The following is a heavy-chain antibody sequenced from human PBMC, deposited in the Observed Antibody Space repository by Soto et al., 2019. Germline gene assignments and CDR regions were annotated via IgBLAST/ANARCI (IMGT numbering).Heavy chain of an antibody. Sequence: QVQLQESGPGLVKPSGTLSLTCAVSGGSISSNNWWSWVRQPPGKGLEWIGEIYHSGSTNYNPSLKSRVTVSVDKFQNHCSLRLSSGPAAVTAVLYCAWGLILGRWCPGTLVTVSS. D-gene: IGHD3-16*01. CDR1: GGSISSNNW. CDR2: IYHSGST. CDR3: AWGLILGR. V-gene: IGHV4-4*02. J-gene: IGHJ4*02.